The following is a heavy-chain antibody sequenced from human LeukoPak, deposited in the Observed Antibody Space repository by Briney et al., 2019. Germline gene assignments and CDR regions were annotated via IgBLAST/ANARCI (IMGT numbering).Heavy chain of an antibody. CDR2: INHSGST. Sequence: TSETLSLTCAVYGGSFSGYYWSWLRQPPGKGLEWIGEINHSGSTNYNPSLKSRVTISVDTSKNQFSLKRSSVTAADTAVYYCAREDYGDYVRIDYWGQGTLVTVSS. D-gene: IGHD4-17*01. V-gene: IGHV4-34*01. J-gene: IGHJ4*02. CDR3: AREDYGDYVRIDY. CDR1: GGSFSGYY.